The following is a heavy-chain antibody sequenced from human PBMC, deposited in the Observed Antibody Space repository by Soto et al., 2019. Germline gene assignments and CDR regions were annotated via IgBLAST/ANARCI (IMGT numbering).Heavy chain of an antibody. CDR3: ARGAITGRVISWFDP. V-gene: IGHV4-34*01. Sequence: SETLSLTCAVYGGSFSGYYCSWIRQPPGKGLEWIGEINHSGSTNYNPSLKSRVTISVDTSKNQFSLKLSSVTAADTAVYYCARGAITGRVISWFDPWGQGTLVTVSS. CDR2: INHSGST. J-gene: IGHJ5*02. CDR1: GGSFSGYY. D-gene: IGHD1-20*01.